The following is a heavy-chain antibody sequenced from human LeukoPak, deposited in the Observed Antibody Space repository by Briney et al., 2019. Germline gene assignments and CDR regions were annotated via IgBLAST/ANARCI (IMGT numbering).Heavy chain of an antibody. CDR1: GFTFSDYY. V-gene: IGHV3-11*01. D-gene: IGHD2-2*02. CDR2: ISSSGSTI. Sequence: PGGPLRLSCAASGFTFSDYYMSWIRQAPGKGLEWVSYISSSGSTIYYADSVKGRFTISRDNAKNSLYLQMNSLRAEDTAVYYCARKGFVCSSTSCYNDAFDIWGQGTMVTVSS. J-gene: IGHJ3*02. CDR3: ARKGFVCSSTSCYNDAFDI.